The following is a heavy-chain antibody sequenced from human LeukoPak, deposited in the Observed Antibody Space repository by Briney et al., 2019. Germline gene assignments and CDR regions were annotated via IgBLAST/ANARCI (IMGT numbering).Heavy chain of an antibody. CDR1: GYTSTSYY. J-gene: IGHJ4*02. CDR3: ARFGGEKDY. V-gene: IGHV1-46*01. CDR2: INPSGGST. Sequence: ASVKVSCKASGYTSTSYYIHWVRQAPGQGLEWMGIINPSGGSTNYAQDFQGRVTMTRDTSTSTVYMELSSLRSEDTAVYYCARFGGEKDYWRQGTLVTVSS. D-gene: IGHD3-3*01.